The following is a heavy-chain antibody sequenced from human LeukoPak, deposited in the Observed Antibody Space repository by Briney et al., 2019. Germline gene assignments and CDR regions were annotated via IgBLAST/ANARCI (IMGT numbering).Heavy chain of an antibody. CDR1: GDSIRSFY. Sequence: PSETLSLTCTVSGDSIRSFYWSWIRQPAGKGLEWIGRIYTSGSTNYNPSLKSRVTISVDTSKNQFSLKLSSVTAADTAVYYCARGPPYSSGWHWGHPFDYWGQGTLVTVSS. D-gene: IGHD6-19*01. V-gene: IGHV4-4*07. J-gene: IGHJ4*02. CDR3: ARGPPYSSGWHWGHPFDY. CDR2: IYTSGST.